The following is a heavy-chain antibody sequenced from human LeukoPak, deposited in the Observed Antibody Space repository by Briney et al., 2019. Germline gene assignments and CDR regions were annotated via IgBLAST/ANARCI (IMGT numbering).Heavy chain of an antibody. CDR2: IYHSGST. D-gene: IGHD6-13*01. CDR3: ARDSSSWSENY. J-gene: IGHJ4*02. Sequence: SETQSLTCTVSGYSISSGYYWGWIRQPPGKGLEWIGSIYHSGSTYYNPSLKSRVTISVDTSKNQFSLKLSSVTAADTAVYYCARDSSSWSENYWGQGTLVTVSS. V-gene: IGHV4-38-2*02. CDR1: GYSISSGYY.